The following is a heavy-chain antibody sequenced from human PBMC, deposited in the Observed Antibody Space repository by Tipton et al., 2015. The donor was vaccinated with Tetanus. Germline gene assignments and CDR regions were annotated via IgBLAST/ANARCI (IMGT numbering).Heavy chain of an antibody. CDR2: VWYDGTRK. Sequence: SLRLSCAASGFTFSTHGMHWVRQAPGKGLEWVALVWYDGTRKYYTESVEGRFTISRDNSKNTLYLQMNSLRAEDTALYYCAREADCSGGSCFSGDFDSWGQGTQVTVSS. V-gene: IGHV3-33*01. D-gene: IGHD2-15*01. CDR1: GFTFSTHG. CDR3: AREADCSGGSCFSGDFDS. J-gene: IGHJ4*02.